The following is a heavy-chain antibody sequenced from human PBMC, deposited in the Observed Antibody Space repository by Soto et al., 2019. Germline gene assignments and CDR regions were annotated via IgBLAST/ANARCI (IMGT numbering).Heavy chain of an antibody. D-gene: IGHD3-10*01. CDR1: GASITNYY. CDR2: IYYGGTS. Sequence: SETLSLTCSVSGASITNYYWTWIRQSPGKGLEWIGYIYYGGTSNYNSSLKGRVTVSVDMSTNQFSLTLNSVTAADTAVYYCAMYYGHGQDYWGQGTLVTV. J-gene: IGHJ4*02. CDR3: AMYYGHGQDY. V-gene: IGHV4-59*01.